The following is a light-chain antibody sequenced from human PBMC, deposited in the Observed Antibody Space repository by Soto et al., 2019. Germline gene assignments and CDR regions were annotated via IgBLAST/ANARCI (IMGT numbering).Light chain of an antibody. CDR3: SSFTSSNTWV. J-gene: IGLJ3*02. CDR1: SRDVGGYNY. V-gene: IGLV2-14*01. Sequence: QSALTQPASVSGSPGQSITISCTGTSRDVGGYNYVSWYQQHPGKAPKLLIYEVSNRPSGVSNRFSGSKSGNTASLTISGLQAEDEADYYCSSFTSSNTWVFGGGTKLTV. CDR2: EVS.